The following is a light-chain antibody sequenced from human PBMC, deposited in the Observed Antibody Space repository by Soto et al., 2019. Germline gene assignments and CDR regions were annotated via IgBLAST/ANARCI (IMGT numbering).Light chain of an antibody. CDR1: SSDVGSYNY. J-gene: IGLJ1*01. V-gene: IGLV2-14*03. Sequence: QSVLTQPASVSGSPGQSITISCTGTSSDVGSYNYVSWYQQHPGKAPKLINYDDSNRPSGVSDRFSGSKSGNTASLTISGLQTEDEADYYCSSCTTSSALHVFGTGTKVTVL. CDR3: SSCTTSSALHV. CDR2: DDS.